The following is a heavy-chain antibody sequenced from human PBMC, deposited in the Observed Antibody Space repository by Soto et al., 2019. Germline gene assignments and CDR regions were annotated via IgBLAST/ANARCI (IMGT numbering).Heavy chain of an antibody. V-gene: IGHV3-21*01. CDR3: ARDGMAYCGGDCYSFDY. Sequence: LRLSCAASGFTFSSYSMNWVRQAPGKGLEWVSSISSSSSYIYYADSVKGRFTISRDNAKNSLYLQMNSLRAEDTAVYYCARDGMAYCGGDCYSFDYWGQGTLVTFSS. D-gene: IGHD2-21*02. J-gene: IGHJ4*02. CDR1: GFTFSSYS. CDR2: ISSSSSYI.